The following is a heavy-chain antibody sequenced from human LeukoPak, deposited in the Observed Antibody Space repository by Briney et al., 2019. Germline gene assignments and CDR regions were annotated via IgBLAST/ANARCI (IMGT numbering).Heavy chain of an antibody. CDR1: GFTFSSYG. CDR3: AMVRRLGGYENDY. D-gene: IGHD5-12*01. Sequence: PGRSLRLSCAASGFTFSSYGMHRVRQVPGKGLEWVAVVWFDGSNKQYSDSVKGRFTISRDNSKNTLYLQMNGLRTQDTAIYYCAMVRRLGGYENDYWGQGTLVTVSS. V-gene: IGHV3-33*08. J-gene: IGHJ4*02. CDR2: VWFDGSNK.